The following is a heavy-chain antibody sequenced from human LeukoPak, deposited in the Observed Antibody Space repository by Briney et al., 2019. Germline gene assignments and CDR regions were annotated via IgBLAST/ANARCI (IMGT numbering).Heavy chain of an antibody. D-gene: IGHD6-13*01. CDR1: GYSFTSYD. CDR2: KNPNSGNT. J-gene: IGHJ5*02. Sequence: GASVKVSCKASGYSFTSYDINWVRQATGQGLEWMGWKNPNSGNTGYAQKFQGRVTITRNTSISTAYMELSSLRSEDTAVYYCARGQGYSSSWGIDPWGQGTLVTVSS. CDR3: ARGQGYSSSWGIDP. V-gene: IGHV1-8*03.